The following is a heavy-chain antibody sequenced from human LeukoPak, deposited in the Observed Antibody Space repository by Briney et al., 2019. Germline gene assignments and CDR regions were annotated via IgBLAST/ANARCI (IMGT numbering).Heavy chain of an antibody. D-gene: IGHD1-26*01. CDR1: GYTFTGYY. J-gene: IGHJ6*03. V-gene: IGHV1-2*02. Sequence: ASVKVSCKASGYTFTGYYMHWVRQAPGQGLEWMGWINPNSGGTNYAQKFQGRVTMTRDMSTSTVYMELSSLRSEDTAVYYCARNGDLVGATTSLRPGRRDAYYYYYYMDVWGKGTTVTVSS. CDR3: ARNGDLVGATTSLRPGRRDAYYYYYYMDV. CDR2: INPNSGGT.